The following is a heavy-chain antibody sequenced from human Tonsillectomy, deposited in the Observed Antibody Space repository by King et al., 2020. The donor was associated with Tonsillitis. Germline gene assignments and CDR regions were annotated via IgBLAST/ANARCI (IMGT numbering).Heavy chain of an antibody. V-gene: IGHV1-69*01. CDR3: AREVIMVRGVGVWFDP. CDR1: GGTFSNYG. J-gene: IGHJ5*02. CDR2: IIPMSATA. D-gene: IGHD3-10*01. Sequence: VQLVESGAEVKKPGSSVKVSCKASGGTFSNYGISWMRQAPGQGLEWMGGIIPMSATANYAQKFRGRVTITADESTSTAYMELSSLRSEDTAFYYCAREVIMVRGVGVWFDPWGQGTLVTVSS.